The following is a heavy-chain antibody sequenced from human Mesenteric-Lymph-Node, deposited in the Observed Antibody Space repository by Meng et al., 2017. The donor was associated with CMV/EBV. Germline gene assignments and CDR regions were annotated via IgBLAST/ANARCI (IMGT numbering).Heavy chain of an antibody. CDR2: INSDGSST. Sequence: FTFSSYWMHWVRQAPGKGLVWVSRINSDGSSTSYADSVKGRFTISRDNSKNTLYLQMSSLRDEDTAVYYCTRFALDYYDSSGYYFFDHWGQGTLVTVSS. CDR3: TRFALDYYDSSGYYFFDH. D-gene: IGHD3-22*01. J-gene: IGHJ4*02. V-gene: IGHV3-74*01. CDR1: FTFSSYW.